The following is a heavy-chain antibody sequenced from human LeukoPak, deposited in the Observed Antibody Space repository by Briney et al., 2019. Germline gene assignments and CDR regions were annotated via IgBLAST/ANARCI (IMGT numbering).Heavy chain of an antibody. CDR2: ISAYNGNT. J-gene: IGHJ3*02. CDR3: ARDQQVKQGYYYDGDAFDI. D-gene: IGHD3-22*01. V-gene: IGHV1-18*01. CDR1: GYTFTSYG. Sequence: GASVKVSCKASGYTFTSYGISWVRQAPGQGLEWMGWISAYNGNTNYAQKLQGRVTMTTDTSTSTAYMELRSLRSDDTAVYYCARDQQVKQGYYYDGDAFDIWGQGTMVTVSS.